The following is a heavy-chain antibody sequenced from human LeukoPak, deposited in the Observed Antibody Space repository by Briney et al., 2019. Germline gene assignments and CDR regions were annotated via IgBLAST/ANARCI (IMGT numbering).Heavy chain of an antibody. D-gene: IGHD6-13*01. CDR1: VFTFSSDV. CDR2: MWYYGSNK. V-gene: IGHV3-33*06. J-gene: IGHJ6*03. Sequence: TLRLSCAASVFTFSSDVMHTVRQAPSPQVGGWAGMWYYGSNKDYADCVQGRFTISRDNSNNTLYLQMNSLRAEDTAVYYCAKDGGRQQLVYYYYYYMEVWGKGTTVTVSS. CDR3: AKDGGRQQLVYYYYYYMEV.